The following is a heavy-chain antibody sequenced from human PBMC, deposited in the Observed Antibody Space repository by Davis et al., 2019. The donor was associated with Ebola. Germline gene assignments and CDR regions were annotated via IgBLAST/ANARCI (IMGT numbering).Heavy chain of an antibody. J-gene: IGHJ6*02. Sequence: ASAMVSCKASAYTFTSYGISWVRQAPGHGLEWMGWISAYNGNTNYAQKLQGRVTMTTDTSTSTAYMELRSLRSDDTAVYYCARDRVYIGELESMDVWGQGTTVTVSS. CDR2: ISAYNGNT. V-gene: IGHV1-18*01. D-gene: IGHD1-26*01. CDR3: ARDRVYIGELESMDV. CDR1: AYTFTSYG.